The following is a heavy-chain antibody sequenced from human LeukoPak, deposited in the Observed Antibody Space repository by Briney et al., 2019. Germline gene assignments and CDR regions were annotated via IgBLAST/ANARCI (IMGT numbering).Heavy chain of an antibody. Sequence: SVKVSCKASGGTFSSYGISWVRQAPGQGLEWMGGIIPIFGTTNYAQNFQGRVTITADESTSTAYMELSSLRSEDTAVYYCARDLYDSSGTLDYWGQGTLVTVSS. V-gene: IGHV1-69*13. J-gene: IGHJ4*02. D-gene: IGHD3-22*01. CDR1: GGTFSSYG. CDR2: IIPIFGTT. CDR3: ARDLYDSSGTLDY.